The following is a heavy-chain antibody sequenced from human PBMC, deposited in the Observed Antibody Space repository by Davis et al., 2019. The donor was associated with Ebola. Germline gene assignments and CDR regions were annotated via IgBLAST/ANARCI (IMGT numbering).Heavy chain of an antibody. CDR2: ISVSSGYI. Sequence: GGSLRLSCAASGFTFSSYAMSWVRQAPGKGLEWVSSISVSSGYIYYEDSVKGRFTISRENAKNPLYLQMNSLRAEDTAVYYCARSLNPKLLWFGESIYFDYWGQGTLVTVSS. J-gene: IGHJ4*02. CDR3: ARSLNPKLLWFGESIYFDY. CDR1: GFTFSSYA. D-gene: IGHD3-10*01. V-gene: IGHV3-21*01.